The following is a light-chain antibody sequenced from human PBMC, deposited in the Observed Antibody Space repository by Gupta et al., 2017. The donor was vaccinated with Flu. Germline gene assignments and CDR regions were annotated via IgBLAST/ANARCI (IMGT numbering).Light chain of an antibody. J-gene: IGKJ2*01. Sequence: GDRVTITCRASQSISSYLNWYQQKPGTAPKPLIYAASSLQSGVPSRFSGSGSGTDFTLTISSLQPEDFATYYCQQSYGTPLTFGQGTKLAIK. CDR1: QSISSY. V-gene: IGKV1-39*01. CDR3: QQSYGTPLT. CDR2: AAS.